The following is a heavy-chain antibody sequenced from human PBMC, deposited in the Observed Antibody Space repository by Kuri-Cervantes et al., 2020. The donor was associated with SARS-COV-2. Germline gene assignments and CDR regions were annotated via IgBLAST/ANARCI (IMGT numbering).Heavy chain of an antibody. Sequence: GESLKISCAASGFTFSSHWMNWVRQAPGKGLEWVANIKQDGSEKNYVDSVKGRFTISRDNAKNSLYLQMNSLRAEDTAVYYCARVQRYQLPHWGQGTLVTVSS. J-gene: IGHJ4*02. D-gene: IGHD2-2*01. CDR1: GFTFSSHW. CDR3: ARVQRYQLPH. CDR2: IKQDGSEK. V-gene: IGHV3-7*03.